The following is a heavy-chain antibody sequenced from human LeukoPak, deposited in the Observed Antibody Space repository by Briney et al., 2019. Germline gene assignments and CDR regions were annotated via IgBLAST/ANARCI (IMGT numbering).Heavy chain of an antibody. CDR2: INPSGGST. Sequence: GASVKVSCKASGYTFTSYYMHWVRQAPGQGLEWMGIINPSGGSTNYAQKLQGRVTMTRDMSTSTVYMELSSLRSEDTAVYYCARGVAGTSFDWLLSFDYWGQGTLVTVSS. V-gene: IGHV1-46*04. D-gene: IGHD3-9*01. CDR1: GYTFTSYY. J-gene: IGHJ4*02. CDR3: ARGVAGTSFDWLLSFDY.